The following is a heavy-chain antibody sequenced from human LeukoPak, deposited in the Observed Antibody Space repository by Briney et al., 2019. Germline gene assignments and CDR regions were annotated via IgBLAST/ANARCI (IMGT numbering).Heavy chain of an antibody. J-gene: IGHJ5*02. Sequence: GGSLRLSCAGSGFQFNTYWISWIRQAPGKGLQWLGNIKEDGSETYYVGSLKGRLTISRDNAKNSSFLEMSSLGVEDTAVYYCARDVGRFCTRGSCFSDAWGQGTLVTVSS. D-gene: IGHD2-15*01. CDR1: GFQFNTYW. V-gene: IGHV3-7*05. CDR3: ARDVGRFCTRGSCFSDA. CDR2: IKEDGSET.